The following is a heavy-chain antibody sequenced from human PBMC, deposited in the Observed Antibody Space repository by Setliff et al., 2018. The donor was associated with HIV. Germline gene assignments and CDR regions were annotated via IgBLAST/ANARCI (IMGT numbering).Heavy chain of an antibody. CDR2: ISAYNGNT. J-gene: IGHJ4*02. D-gene: IGHD2-2*01. CDR3: ARGPPIVVVPAALLTFDY. Sequence: ASVKVSCKSSGYTFTAHHIHWVRQAPGQGPEWMGWISAYNGNTNYAQKLQGRVTMTTDTSTSTAYMELRSLRSDDTAVYYCARGPPIVVVPAALLTFDYWGQGTLVTVSS. V-gene: IGHV1-18*04. CDR1: GYTFTAHH.